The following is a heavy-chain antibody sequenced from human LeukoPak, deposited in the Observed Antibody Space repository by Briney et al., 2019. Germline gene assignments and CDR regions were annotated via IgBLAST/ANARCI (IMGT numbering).Heavy chain of an antibody. Sequence: GGSLRLSCAASGFTLNNRWMSWVRQGPGKGLEWVAAINQHGSEKYYVDSVKGRFTISRDNAKNSVYLQMSSLRAEDTALYYCARMFLGRMMIYPTSFDSWGQGTLVTVSS. CDR2: INQHGSEK. CDR3: ARMFLGRMMIYPTSFDS. V-gene: IGHV3-7*01. CDR1: GFTLNNRW. J-gene: IGHJ4*01. D-gene: IGHD3-22*01.